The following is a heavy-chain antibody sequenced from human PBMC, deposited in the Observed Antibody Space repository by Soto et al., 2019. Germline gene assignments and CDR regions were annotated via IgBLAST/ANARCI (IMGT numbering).Heavy chain of an antibody. CDR2: ISGSGGST. D-gene: IGHD7-27*01. V-gene: IGHV3-23*01. CDR1: GFTFSSCA. CDR3: AKDTNWGQSDAFEI. J-gene: IGHJ3*02. Sequence: PGGSLRLSCAASGFTFSSCAMSWVRQAAGKGLEWVSAISGSGGSTYYADSGKGRFTISRDNSKNTLYLQMNSLRAEDTAVYYCAKDTNWGQSDAFEIWGQGTMVTVSS.